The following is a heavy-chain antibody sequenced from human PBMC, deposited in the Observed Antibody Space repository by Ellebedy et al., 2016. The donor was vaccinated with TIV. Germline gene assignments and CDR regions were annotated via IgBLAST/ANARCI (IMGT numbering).Heavy chain of an antibody. J-gene: IGHJ4*02. D-gene: IGHD3-22*01. Sequence: GESLKISCTSSGFTFSSFAMHWVRQAPGKGLEWLSVNSAGGSSTYTADSVKGRFTITRDNSKNKLFLQMNRLRAEDTAVYYCAKGSSSGFNYDRVGFQYWGQGTLVTVSS. CDR3: AKGSSSGFNYDRVGFQY. CDR2: NSAGGSST. V-gene: IGHV3-23*01. CDR1: GFTFSSFA.